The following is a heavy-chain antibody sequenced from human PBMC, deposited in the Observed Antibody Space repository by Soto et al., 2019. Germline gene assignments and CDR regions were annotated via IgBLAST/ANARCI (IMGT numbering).Heavy chain of an antibody. Sequence: GSLRLSCVASGLSFSNDGMHWVRQAPGKGLECVAFVSSDGNNKYYAESVKGRFTISRDNAKNTLYLQVDRLTVDDTAVYYCAKYRVIQRPPICTHPCGQATFVTVSS. CDR1: GLSFSNDG. CDR3: AKYRVIQRPPICTHP. D-gene: IGHD6-25*01. V-gene: IGHV3-30*02. CDR2: VSSDGNNK. J-gene: IGHJ5*02.